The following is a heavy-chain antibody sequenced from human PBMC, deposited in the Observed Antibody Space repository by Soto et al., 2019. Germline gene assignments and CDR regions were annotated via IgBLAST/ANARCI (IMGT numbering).Heavy chain of an antibody. J-gene: IGHJ4*02. CDR1: GGSISSYY. CDR2: IYYSGST. CDR3: ASYDSSGRFDY. V-gene: IGHV4-59*01. Sequence: SETLSLTCTGSGGSISSYYWSWIRQPPGKGLEWIGYIYYSGSTNYNPSLKSRVTISVDTSKNQFSLKLSSVTAADTAVYYCASYDSSGRFDYWGQGTLVTVSS. D-gene: IGHD3-22*01.